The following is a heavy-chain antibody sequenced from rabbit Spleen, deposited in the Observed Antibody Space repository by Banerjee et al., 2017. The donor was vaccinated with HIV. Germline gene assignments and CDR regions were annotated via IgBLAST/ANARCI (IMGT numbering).Heavy chain of an antibody. CDR3: ARARDTYDDVGDVARLDL. D-gene: IGHD2-1*01. J-gene: IGHJ3*01. CDR2: IYTGRGGT. CDR1: EFSFSGYS. Sequence: QSLEESGGDLVKPGASLTLTCTASEFSFSGYSMSWVRQAPGKGLEWIGAIYTGRGGTDYAKWVNGRFTISSDNAQNTVDLQMTSLSAADTATYFCARARDTYDDVGDVARLDLWGPGTLVTVS. V-gene: IGHV1S40*01.